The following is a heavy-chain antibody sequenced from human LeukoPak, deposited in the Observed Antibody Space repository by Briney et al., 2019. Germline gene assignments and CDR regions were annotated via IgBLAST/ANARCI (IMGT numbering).Heavy chain of an antibody. CDR1: GYSFTNYW. D-gene: IGHD2-2*01. V-gene: IGHV5-51*01. Sequence: GESLKISFKGSGYSFTNYWIAWVRPMPGKGLERMGIIYPGDSNTKYSPSFQGLVTISADKSISTAYLQWSSLRASDTSIYYCARQYCTSTTCYHREFDFWGQGTLVTVSS. J-gene: IGHJ4*02. CDR3: ARQYCTSTTCYHREFDF. CDR2: IYPGDSNT.